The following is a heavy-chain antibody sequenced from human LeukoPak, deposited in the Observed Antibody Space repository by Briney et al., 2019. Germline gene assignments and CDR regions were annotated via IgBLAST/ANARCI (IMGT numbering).Heavy chain of an antibody. CDR3: ARVHYYDNSGYWFFDY. V-gene: IGHV4-4*07. Sequence: SETLSLTCTVSGGSISNYCWSWIRQSAGKGLEWIGRIYITGSTNYNPSLKSRVSMSLDTSKNQLSLKLSSVTAADTAVYYCARVHYYDNSGYWFFDYWGQGTLVTVSS. CDR1: GGSISNYC. J-gene: IGHJ4*02. CDR2: IYITGST. D-gene: IGHD3-22*01.